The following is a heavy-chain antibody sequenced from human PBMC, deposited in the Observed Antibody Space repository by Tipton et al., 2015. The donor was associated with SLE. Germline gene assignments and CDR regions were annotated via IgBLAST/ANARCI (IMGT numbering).Heavy chain of an antibody. D-gene: IGHD3-10*01. J-gene: IGHJ3*02. V-gene: IGHV4-59*01. CDR1: SDSIRNY. CDR3: ARGSSAFEI. CDR2: IYYSGST. Sequence: TLSLTCTVSSDSIRNYWSWIRQPPGKGLEWIGYIYYSGSTNCNPSLESRLTTSVDTSKNQFSLKLNSVTAADTAVYYCARGSSAFEIWGQGTLVTVSS.